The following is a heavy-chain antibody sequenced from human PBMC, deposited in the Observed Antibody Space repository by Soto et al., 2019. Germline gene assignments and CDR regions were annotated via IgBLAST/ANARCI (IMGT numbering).Heavy chain of an antibody. V-gene: IGHV3-7*03. CDR1: GFTFSSYW. D-gene: IGHD3-3*01. CDR2: IKPDGSEK. CDR3: ARDYDF. J-gene: IGHJ4*02. Sequence: LRLSCAASGFTFSSYWMNWVRQAPGKGLEWVANIKPDGSEKYYVDSVRGRFTISRDNAKNSLYLQMNSLSAEDTALYYCARDYDFWGQGTLVTVSS.